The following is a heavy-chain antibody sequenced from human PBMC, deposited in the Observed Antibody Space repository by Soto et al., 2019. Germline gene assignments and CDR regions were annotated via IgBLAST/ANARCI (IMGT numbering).Heavy chain of an antibody. D-gene: IGHD3-22*01. CDR2: IYYSGST. CDR3: ARATYYDSSAEYYFDY. Sequence: SETLSLTCTVSGGSISSYYWSWIRQHPGKGLEWIGYIYYSGSTYYNPSLKSRVTISVDTSKNQFSLKLSSVTAADTAVYYCARATYYDSSAEYYFDYWGQGTLVTVSS. CDR1: GGSISSYY. V-gene: IGHV4-31*02. J-gene: IGHJ4*02.